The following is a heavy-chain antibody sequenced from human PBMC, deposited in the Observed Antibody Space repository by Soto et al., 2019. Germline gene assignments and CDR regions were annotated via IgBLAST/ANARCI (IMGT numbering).Heavy chain of an antibody. Sequence: GGSLRLSCAASGFTFSSYWMIWVRQAPGKGLEWVAKIKQDGSEKYYVDSVKGRFTISRDNAKNSLYLQMNSLRAEDTAVYYCARGMEAAAGTGTHYYYGMDVWGQGTTVTVSS. J-gene: IGHJ6*02. CDR2: IKQDGSEK. V-gene: IGHV3-7*03. D-gene: IGHD6-13*01. CDR1: GFTFSSYW. CDR3: ARGMEAAAGTGTHYYYGMDV.